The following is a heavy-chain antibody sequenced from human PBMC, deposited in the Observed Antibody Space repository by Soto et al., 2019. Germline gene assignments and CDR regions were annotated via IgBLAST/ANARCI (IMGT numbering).Heavy chain of an antibody. Sequence: QVQLQESGPGLVKPSETLSLTCTVSGGSISSYYWSWIRQPPGKGLEWIGYIYYSGSTNYNPSLKSRVTISVDTSTNQFSLKLSSVTAADTAVYYCARLRFCSSTSCQQPDFDYWGQGTLVTVSS. CDR2: IYYSGST. CDR1: GGSISSYY. CDR3: ARLRFCSSTSCQQPDFDY. V-gene: IGHV4-59*08. D-gene: IGHD2-2*01. J-gene: IGHJ4*02.